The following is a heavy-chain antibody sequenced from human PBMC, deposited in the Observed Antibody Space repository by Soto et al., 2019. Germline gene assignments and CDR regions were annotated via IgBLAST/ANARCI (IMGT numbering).Heavy chain of an antibody. V-gene: IGHV4-34*01. Sequence: QVQLQQWGAGLLKPSETLSLTCAVYGGSFSGYYWSWIRQPPGKGLEWIGEIIYSGSTNYNPSLKSQVTKSIDPPKNQFPLKLSSVTAANTAVYYCARGGYGGTSGRGHFDYWGQGTLVNVSS. CDR3: ARGGYGGTSGRGHFDY. CDR2: IIYSGST. CDR1: GGSFSGYY. J-gene: IGHJ4*02. D-gene: IGHD2-15*01.